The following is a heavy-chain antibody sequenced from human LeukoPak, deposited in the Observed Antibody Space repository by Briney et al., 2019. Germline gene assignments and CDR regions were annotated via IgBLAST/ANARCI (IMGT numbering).Heavy chain of an antibody. Sequence: GGSLRLSCAVSGFIFNNYDMHWVRQAPGKGLEWVSFIRSDGINKYYADAVRGRFTLSREHQKHTLYVKINTSSREDTGVYYCAKAVDGTYCLPVDGWGGGALITVSS. D-gene: IGHD2/OR15-2a*01. CDR3: AKAVDGTYCLPVDG. V-gene: IGHV3-30*02. J-gene: IGHJ4*02. CDR1: GFIFNNYD. CDR2: IRSDGINK.